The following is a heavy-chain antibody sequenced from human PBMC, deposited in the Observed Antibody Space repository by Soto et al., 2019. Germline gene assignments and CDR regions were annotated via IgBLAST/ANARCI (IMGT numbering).Heavy chain of an antibody. J-gene: IGHJ6*02. V-gene: IGHV4-34*01. Sequence: SETLSLTCAGYGGSFSGYYWSWIRQPPGKGLEWIGEINHSGSTNYNPSLKSRVTISVDTSKNQFSLKLSSVTAADTAVYYCARDYYGSGSYYIILEPTGMDVWGQGTPVTVS. D-gene: IGHD3-10*01. CDR1: GGSFSGYY. CDR3: ARDYYGSGSYYIILEPTGMDV. CDR2: INHSGST.